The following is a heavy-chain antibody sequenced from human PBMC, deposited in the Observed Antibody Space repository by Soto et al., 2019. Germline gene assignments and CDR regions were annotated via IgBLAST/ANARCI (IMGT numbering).Heavy chain of an antibody. V-gene: IGHV1-18*04. CDR3: ARAIWLQLSDWYFDL. J-gene: IGHJ2*01. D-gene: IGHD5-12*01. CDR1: GYSFTTYG. Sequence: QVQLVQSGDEVKKPGASLNVSCKTSGYSFTTYGISWVRQAPGQGLEWMAWISPYNGDTSYAQRLQGRVTVTTDTSTSTAYMELRSLRSDDTAVYYCARAIWLQLSDWYFDLWGRDTLVTVSS. CDR2: ISPYNGDT.